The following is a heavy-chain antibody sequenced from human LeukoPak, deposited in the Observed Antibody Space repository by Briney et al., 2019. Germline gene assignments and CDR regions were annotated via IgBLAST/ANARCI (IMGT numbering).Heavy chain of an antibody. D-gene: IGHD3-10*01. CDR3: ARDGYYYGSGAYPGD. Sequence: GGSLRLSCAAPGFTVSSNYMSWVRQAPGKGLEWVSVIYAGGKTCYADSVKGRFTISRDNSKNTLYLQMNSLRAEDTAVYYCARDGYYYGSGAYPGDWGQGTLVTVSS. CDR2: IYAGGKT. CDR1: GFTVSSNY. J-gene: IGHJ4*02. V-gene: IGHV3-66*01.